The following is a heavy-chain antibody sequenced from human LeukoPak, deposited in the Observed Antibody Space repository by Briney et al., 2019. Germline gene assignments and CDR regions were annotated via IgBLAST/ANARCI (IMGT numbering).Heavy chain of an antibody. J-gene: IGHJ4*02. D-gene: IGHD3-22*01. CDR2: FDPEDGET. V-gene: IGHV1-24*01. Sequence: ASVKVSCKVSGYTLTELSMHWVRQAPGKGLEWMGGFDPEDGETIYAQKFQGRVTMTEVTSTDTAYMELSSLRSEDTAVYYCATSRSPCYYDSSGYYYDWGQGTLVTVSS. CDR1: GYTLTELS. CDR3: ATSRSPCYYDSSGYYYD.